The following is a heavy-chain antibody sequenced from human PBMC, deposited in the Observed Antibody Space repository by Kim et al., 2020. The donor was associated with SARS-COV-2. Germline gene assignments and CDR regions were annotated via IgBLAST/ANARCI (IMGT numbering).Heavy chain of an antibody. CDR3: ARDAGITIFGVVINNWFDP. V-gene: IGHV4-4*07. Sequence: SETLSLTCTVSGGSISSYYWSWIRQPAGKGLEWIGRIYTSGSTNYNPSLKSRVTMSVDTSKNQFSLKLSSVTAADTAVYYCARDAGITIFGVVINNWFDPWGQGTLVTVSS. D-gene: IGHD3-3*01. J-gene: IGHJ5*02. CDR2: IYTSGST. CDR1: GGSISSYY.